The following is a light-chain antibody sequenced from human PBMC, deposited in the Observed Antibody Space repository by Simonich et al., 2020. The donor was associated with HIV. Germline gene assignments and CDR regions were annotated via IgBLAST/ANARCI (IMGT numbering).Light chain of an antibody. V-gene: IGLV1-40*01. CDR3: QSYDSSLSGSV. CDR2: GNS. J-gene: IGLJ2*01. CDR1: SSNIGAGYD. Sequence: QSVLTQPPSVSGAPGQRVTISCAGSSSNIGAGYDVHWYQQLPGTAPKRLIYGNSNRPSGVPDRFSGSKSDTSASLAITGLQAEDEADYYCQSYDSSLSGSVFGGGTKLTVL.